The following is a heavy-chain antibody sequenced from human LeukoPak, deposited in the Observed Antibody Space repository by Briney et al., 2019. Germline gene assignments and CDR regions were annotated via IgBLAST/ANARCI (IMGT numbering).Heavy chain of an antibody. V-gene: IGHV3-33*06. CDR1: GFTFSSYG. CDR2: IWYDGSNK. J-gene: IGHJ4*02. D-gene: IGHD5-18*01. CDR3: AKIFPRYSYGNTSDY. Sequence: GGSLRLSCAASGFTFSSYGMHWVRQAPGKGLEWVAVIWYDGSNKYYADSVKGRFTISRDNSKNTLYLQMNSLRAEDTAVYYCAKIFPRYSYGNTSDYWGQGTLVTVSS.